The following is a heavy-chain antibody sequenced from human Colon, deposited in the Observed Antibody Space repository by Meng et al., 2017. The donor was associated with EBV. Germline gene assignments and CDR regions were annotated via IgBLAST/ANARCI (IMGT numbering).Heavy chain of an antibody. Sequence: QLQLQEAGPGLVKASEPLSLTCTVSGGSIRSSSSYWAWIRQPPGKGLEWIGNIYYSGSTAYTPSLQSRASISIDTSNNQFSLKLSSVTAADTAVYYCARNLGGNYFNNWFDSWGQGTLVTVSS. D-gene: IGHD1-26*01. J-gene: IGHJ5*01. CDR2: IYYSGST. CDR1: GGSIRSSSSY. V-gene: IGHV4-39*07. CDR3: ARNLGGNYFNNWFDS.